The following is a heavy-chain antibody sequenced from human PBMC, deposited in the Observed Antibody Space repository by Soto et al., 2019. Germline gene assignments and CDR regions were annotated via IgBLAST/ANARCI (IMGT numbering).Heavy chain of an antibody. CDR2: ISGSGGST. Sequence: EVQLLESGGGLVQPGGSLRLSCAAFGFTFSSYAMSWVRQAPGKGLEWVSAISGSGGSTYYADSVKGRFTISRDNSKNTLYLQMNRLRAEDTAVYYCAKWADGYYNYMDVWGKGTTVTVSS. CDR3: AKWADGYYNYMDV. V-gene: IGHV3-23*01. CDR1: GFTFSSYA. J-gene: IGHJ6*03.